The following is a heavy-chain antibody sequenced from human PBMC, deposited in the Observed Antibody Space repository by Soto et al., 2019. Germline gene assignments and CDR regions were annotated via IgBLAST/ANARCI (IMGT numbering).Heavy chain of an antibody. CDR2: ISYDGSNK. V-gene: IGHV3-30-3*01. J-gene: IGHJ2*01. D-gene: IGHD2-21*02. Sequence: QVQLVESGGGVVQPGRSLRLSCAASGFTFSSYAMHWVRQAPGKGLEWVAVISYDGSNKYYADSVKGRFTISRDNSKNTLYLQRNSLRAEDTAVYYCARDPRRPPSRRGNSNWYFDLWGRGTLVTVSS. CDR1: GFTFSSYA. CDR3: ARDPRRPPSRRGNSNWYFDL.